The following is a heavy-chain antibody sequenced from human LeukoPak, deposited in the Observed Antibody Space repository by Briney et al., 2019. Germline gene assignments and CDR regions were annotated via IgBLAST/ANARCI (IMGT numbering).Heavy chain of an antibody. J-gene: IGHJ4*02. Sequence: GGSLRLSCAASGLTLSGYWMHWVRQAPGKGLVWFSRINGDASSTSYADSVKGRFTISRDNAKSTLYLQMNSLRVEDTAVYYCARARGNTYGYFEYWGRGTLVTVSS. CDR3: ARARGNTYGYFEY. CDR1: GLTLSGYW. V-gene: IGHV3-74*01. D-gene: IGHD5-18*01. CDR2: INGDASST.